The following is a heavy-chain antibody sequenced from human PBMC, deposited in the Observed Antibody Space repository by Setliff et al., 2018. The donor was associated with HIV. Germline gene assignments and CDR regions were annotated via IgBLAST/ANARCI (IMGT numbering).Heavy chain of an antibody. Sequence: SETLSLTCAVYNGSFSDYNWSWIRQSPGKGLEWIGEINYAGLSDYNPSLTSRVSMAVDTSRNQFSLNLASVTAADTAVYYCARPTGGGNLDVWGPGTMVTVSS. D-gene: IGHD7-27*01. V-gene: IGHV4-34*01. CDR3: ARPTGGGNLDV. CDR2: INYAGLS. CDR1: NGSFSDYN. J-gene: IGHJ3*01.